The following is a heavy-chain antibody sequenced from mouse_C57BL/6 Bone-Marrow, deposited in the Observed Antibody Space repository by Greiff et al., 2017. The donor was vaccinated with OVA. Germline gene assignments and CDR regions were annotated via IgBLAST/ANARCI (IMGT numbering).Heavy chain of an antibody. Sequence: EVHLVESGGGLVKPGGSLKLSCAASGFTFSDYGMHWVRQAPEKGLEWVAYISSGSSTIYYADTVKGRFTISRDNAKNTLFLQLTSLRSEDTAMYYCAKDLYRVDWFAYWGQGTLVTVSA. V-gene: IGHV5-17*01. CDR2: ISSGSSTI. CDR3: AKDLYRVDWFAY. CDR1: GFTFSDYG. D-gene: IGHD2-1*01. J-gene: IGHJ3*01.